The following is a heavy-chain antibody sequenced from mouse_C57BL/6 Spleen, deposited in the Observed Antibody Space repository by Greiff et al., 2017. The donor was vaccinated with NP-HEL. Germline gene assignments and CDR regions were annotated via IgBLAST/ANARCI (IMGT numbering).Heavy chain of an antibody. CDR2: ISSGSSTI. D-gene: IGHD1-1*01. CDR1: GFTFSDYG. Sequence: EVKLVESGGGLVKPGGSLKLSCAASGFTFSDYGMHWVRQAPEKGLEWVAYISSGSSTIYYADTVKGRFTISRDNAKNTLFLQMTSLSSEDTAMYYCARPAYYGSSSQAWFAYWGQGTLVTVSA. J-gene: IGHJ3*01. V-gene: IGHV5-17*01. CDR3: ARPAYYGSSSQAWFAY.